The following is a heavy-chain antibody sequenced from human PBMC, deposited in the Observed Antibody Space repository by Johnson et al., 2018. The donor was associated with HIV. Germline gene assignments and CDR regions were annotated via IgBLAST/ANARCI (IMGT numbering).Heavy chain of an antibody. CDR1: GFTVSSNY. D-gene: IGHD3-10*01. V-gene: IGHV3-66*02. J-gene: IGHJ3*02. CDR3: ARRYSGMVQGRDAFDI. Sequence: VQLVESGGGLVQPGGSLRLSCAASGFTVSSNYMSWVRQAPGKGLEWVSIIYSDGTTYYADSVKGRFTISRDTSKNTLYLQMNSLRAEDTAVYYCARRYSGMVQGRDAFDIWGQGTIVTVSS. CDR2: IYSDGTT.